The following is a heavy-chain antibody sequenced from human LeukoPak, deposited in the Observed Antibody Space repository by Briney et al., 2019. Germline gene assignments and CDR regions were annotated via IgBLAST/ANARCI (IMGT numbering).Heavy chain of an antibody. CDR1: GYTFTSYG. Sequence: ASVKVSCKASGYTFTSYGISWVRQAPGQGLEWMGWISAYNGNTDYAQKLQGRVTMTTDTSTSTAYMELRSLRPDDTAVYYCARVGDFWSGYYTGRCMDVWGKGTTVTVSS. V-gene: IGHV1-18*01. CDR2: ISAYNGNT. D-gene: IGHD3-3*01. CDR3: ARVGDFWSGYYTGRCMDV. J-gene: IGHJ6*03.